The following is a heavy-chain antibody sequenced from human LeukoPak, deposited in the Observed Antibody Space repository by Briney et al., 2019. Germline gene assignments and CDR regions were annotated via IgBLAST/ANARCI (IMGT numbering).Heavy chain of an antibody. V-gene: IGHV1-3*01. CDR1: GYTLTSYA. CDR3: ARDIVVVPAVQEDGMDV. J-gene: IGHJ6*04. CDR2: INAGNGNT. D-gene: IGHD2-2*01. Sequence: ASVKVSCKASGYTLTSYAMHWVRQAPGQRLEWMGWINAGNGNTKYSQKFQGRVTITRDTSASTAYMELSSLRSEDTAVYYCARDIVVVPAVQEDGMDVWGKGTTVTVSS.